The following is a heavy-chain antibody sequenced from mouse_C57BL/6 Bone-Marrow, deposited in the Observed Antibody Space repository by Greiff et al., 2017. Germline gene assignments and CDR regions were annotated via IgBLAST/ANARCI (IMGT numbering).Heavy chain of an antibody. J-gene: IGHJ2*01. CDR2: IYPGNGYT. V-gene: IGHV1-58*01. CDR3: TRWNDGYLDD. Sequence: EVQLQQSGAELVRPGSSVKMSCKTSGYTFTSYGINWVKQRPGQGLEWIGYIYPGNGYTDYNEKFKGKATLTSDTSSSTAYMQLSSLTSEDSAIYCCTRWNDGYLDDWGQGTTVTVSS. CDR1: GYTFTSYG. D-gene: IGHD2-3*01.